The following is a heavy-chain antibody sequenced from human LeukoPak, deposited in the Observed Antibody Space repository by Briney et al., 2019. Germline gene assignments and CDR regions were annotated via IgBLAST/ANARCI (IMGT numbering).Heavy chain of an antibody. CDR2: IWYGGSNK. D-gene: IGHD1-26*01. Sequence: GGSLRLSCAASGFTFSSYGMHWVRQAPGKGLEWVAVIWYGGSNKYYADSVKGRFTISRDNAKNSLYLQMNSLRAEDTAVYYCAREMGANDAFDIWGQGTMVTVSS. CDR1: GFTFSSYG. CDR3: AREMGANDAFDI. V-gene: IGHV3-33*08. J-gene: IGHJ3*02.